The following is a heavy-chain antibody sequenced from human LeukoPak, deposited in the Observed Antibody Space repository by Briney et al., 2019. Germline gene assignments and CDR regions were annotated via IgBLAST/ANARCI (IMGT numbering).Heavy chain of an antibody. CDR3: ARGQSYIAAPMDV. Sequence: ASVKVSCKASGGTFSSYAISWVRQAPGQGLEWMGGIIPIFGTANYAQKFQGRVTITTDESTSTAYMELSSLRSEDTAVYYCARGQSYIAAPMDVWGKGTTVTVSS. CDR1: GGTFSSYA. V-gene: IGHV1-69*05. D-gene: IGHD6-25*01. J-gene: IGHJ6*03. CDR2: IIPIFGTA.